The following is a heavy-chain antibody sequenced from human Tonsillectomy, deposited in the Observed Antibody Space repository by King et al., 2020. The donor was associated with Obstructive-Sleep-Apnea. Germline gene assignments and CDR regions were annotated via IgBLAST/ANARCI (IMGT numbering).Heavy chain of an antibody. CDR3: ATTEPRNVPAGHYYYYGMDV. CDR2: IYPGDSDT. J-gene: IGHJ6*02. Sequence: VQLVESGAEVKKPGESLKISCKGSGYSFTSYWIGWVRQMPGKGLEWMGIIYPGDSDTRYSPSFQGQVTISADKSISTAYMQWSSLKASDTAMYYCATTEPRNVPAGHYYYYGMDVWGQGTTVTVSS. V-gene: IGHV5-51*01. D-gene: IGHD2-2*01. CDR1: GYSFTSYW.